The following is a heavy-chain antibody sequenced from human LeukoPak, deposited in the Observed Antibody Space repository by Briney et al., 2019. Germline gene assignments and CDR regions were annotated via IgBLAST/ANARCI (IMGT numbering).Heavy chain of an antibody. D-gene: IGHD6-13*01. CDR1: GFTFSSYA. CDR2: TSYDGSNE. J-gene: IGHJ3*02. CDR3: AKWEGQQLVRGALDI. Sequence: GGSLRLSCAASGFTFSSYAMHWVRQAPGKGLEWVAVTSYDGSNEYYADSVKGRFTISRDNSKNTLYLQMNSLRTEDTAVYYCAKWEGQQLVRGALDIWGQGTMVTVSS. V-gene: IGHV3-30*18.